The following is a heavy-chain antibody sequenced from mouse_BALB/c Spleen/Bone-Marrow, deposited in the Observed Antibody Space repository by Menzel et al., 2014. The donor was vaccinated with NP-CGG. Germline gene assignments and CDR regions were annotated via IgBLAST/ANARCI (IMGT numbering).Heavy chain of an antibody. V-gene: IGHV14-3*02. Sequence: LVESGAELVEPGASVKLSCTASGFNIKDTYMHWVKQRPEQGLEWIVGIDPANGNTKYDPKFQGKATITADTSSNTAYLQLSSLTSEDTAVYYCAYYRYDEGGFAFWGQGTLVTVSA. CDR1: GFNIKDTY. CDR2: IDPANGNT. J-gene: IGHJ3*01. CDR3: AYYRYDEGGFAF. D-gene: IGHD2-14*01.